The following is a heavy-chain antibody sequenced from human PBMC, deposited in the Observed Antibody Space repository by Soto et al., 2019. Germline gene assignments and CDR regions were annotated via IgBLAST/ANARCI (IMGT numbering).Heavy chain of an antibody. Sequence: QVQLVQSGAEVKKPGSSVKVSCKASGGTFSSYTISWVRQAPGQGLEWMGRIIPILGIANYAQKFQGRVTITAEQSTGKAYMELSSLRSEDKAVYLCWWWCSRTRRYVNYYYGMAVLGQGTTVTVSS. CDR3: WWWCSRTRRYVNYYYGMAV. CDR2: IIPILGIA. D-gene: IGHD2-2*01. V-gene: IGHV1-69*02. J-gene: IGHJ6*02. CDR1: GGTFSSYT.